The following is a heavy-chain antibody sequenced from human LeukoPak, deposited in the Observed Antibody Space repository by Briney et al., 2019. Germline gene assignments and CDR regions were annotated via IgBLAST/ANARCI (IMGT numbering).Heavy chain of an antibody. J-gene: IGHJ4*02. Sequence: SQTLSLTCTVSGGSISSGGYYWSWIRQPPGKGLEWIGYIYHSGSTYYNPSLKSRVTISVDRSKNQFSLKLSSVTAADTAVYYCASSGSYGSGNDYWGQGTLVTVSS. D-gene: IGHD6-19*01. V-gene: IGHV4-30-2*01. CDR1: GGSISSGGYY. CDR3: ASSGSYGSGNDY. CDR2: IYHSGST.